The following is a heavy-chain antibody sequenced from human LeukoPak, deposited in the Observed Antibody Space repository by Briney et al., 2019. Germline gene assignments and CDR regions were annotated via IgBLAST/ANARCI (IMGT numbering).Heavy chain of an antibody. CDR2: INHSGST. V-gene: IGHV4-34*01. CDR1: GFTFSSYS. Sequence: GSLRLSCAASGFTFSSYSMNWVRQPPGKGLEWIGEINHSGSTNYNPSLKSRVTISVDTSKNQFSLKLSSVTAADTAVYYCARGRDRYGDHRRPDAFDIWGQGTMVTVSS. D-gene: IGHD4-17*01. J-gene: IGHJ3*02. CDR3: ARGRDRYGDHRRPDAFDI.